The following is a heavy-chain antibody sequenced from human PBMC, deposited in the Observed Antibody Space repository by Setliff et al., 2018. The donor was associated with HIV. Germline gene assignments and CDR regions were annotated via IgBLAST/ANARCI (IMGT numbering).Heavy chain of an antibody. J-gene: IGHJ4*02. CDR3: ARRMSSGSYYDY. CDR2: IYYSGST. Sequence: SETLSLTCTVSGGSISSYYWSWIRQPPGKGLEWIGYIYYSGSTNYNPSLKSRVTISVDTSKNQFSLKMSSVTAADTAVYYCARRMSSGSYYDYWGQGTLVTVSS. V-gene: IGHV4-59*08. D-gene: IGHD1-26*01. CDR1: GGSISSYY.